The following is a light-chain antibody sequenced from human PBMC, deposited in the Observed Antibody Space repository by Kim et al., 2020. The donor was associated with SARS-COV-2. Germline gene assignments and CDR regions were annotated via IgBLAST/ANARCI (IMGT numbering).Light chain of an antibody. CDR2: SKD. V-gene: IGLV1-44*01. CDR1: SSKIWLNN. CDR3: AAWDDSLNGLL. Sequence: GQRVTVACSGSSSKIWLNNVHWYQQRPGTAPKLLIHSKDQRPSGVPDRFSGSKSGTSASLAISGLQSEDDADYYCAAWDDSLNGLLFGGGTQLTVL. J-gene: IGLJ2*01.